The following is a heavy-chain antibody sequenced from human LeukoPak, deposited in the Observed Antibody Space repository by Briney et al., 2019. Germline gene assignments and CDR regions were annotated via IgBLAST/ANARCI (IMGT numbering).Heavy chain of an antibody. CDR1: GFRVTTNG. D-gene: IGHD3-16*01. CDR2: IRHDGSDK. V-gene: IGHV3-30*02. CDR3: ARDFNWAWDY. J-gene: IGHJ4*02. Sequence: GGSLILSCAASGFRVTTNGMHWVRQAPGKGLEWVSFIRHDGSDKYYAESVKGRFTISKDDSKNTQYLQMNSLRREDTAIYYCARDFNWAWDYGGQGALVTVSS.